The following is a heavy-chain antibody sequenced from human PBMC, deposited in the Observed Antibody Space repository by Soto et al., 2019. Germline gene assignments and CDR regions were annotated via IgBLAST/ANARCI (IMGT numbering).Heavy chain of an antibody. CDR3: AATVLLWFGELLEGPRDY. D-gene: IGHD3-10*01. Sequence: GASVKVSCKASGFTFTSSAVQWVRQARGQRLEWIGWIVVGSGNTNYAQKFQERVTITRDMSTSTAYMELSSLRSEDTAVYYCAATVLLWFGELLEGPRDYWGPGTMVTVYS. CDR2: IVVGSGNT. V-gene: IGHV1-58*01. CDR1: GFTFTSSA. J-gene: IGHJ4*02.